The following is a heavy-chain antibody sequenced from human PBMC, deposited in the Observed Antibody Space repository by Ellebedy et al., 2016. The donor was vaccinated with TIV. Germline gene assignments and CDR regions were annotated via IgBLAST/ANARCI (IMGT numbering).Heavy chain of an antibody. Sequence: GGSLRLSXSISGFTFGNFAMSWFRRAPGKGLEWLGFIRSKAYGGTTKYAASVKGRFTISRDDSKNITYLHMDNLKAEDTAVYYCCRDYGDYDAGFDYWGQGTLVTVSS. CDR2: IRSKAYGGTT. CDR3: CRDYGDYDAGFDY. D-gene: IGHD4-17*01. CDR1: GFTFGNFA. J-gene: IGHJ4*02. V-gene: IGHV3-49*03.